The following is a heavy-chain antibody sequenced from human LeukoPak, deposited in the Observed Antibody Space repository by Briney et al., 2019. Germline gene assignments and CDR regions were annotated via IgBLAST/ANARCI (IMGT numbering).Heavy chain of an antibody. V-gene: IGHV4-34*01. CDR3: ARAKRYSGYGWGHYFDY. CDR2: INHSGST. D-gene: IGHD5-12*01. J-gene: IGHJ4*02. CDR1: GGSFSGYY. Sequence: SETLSLTCAVYGGSFSGYYWSWIRQPPGKGLEWIGEINHSGSTNYNPSLKSRVTISVDTSKNQFSLKLSSVTAADTAVYYCARAKRYSGYGWGHYFDYWGQGTLVTVSS.